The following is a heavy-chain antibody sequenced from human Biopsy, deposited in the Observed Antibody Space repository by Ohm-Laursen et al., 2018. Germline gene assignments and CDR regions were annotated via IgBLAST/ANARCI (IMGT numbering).Heavy chain of an antibody. Sequence: SSVKVSCKASGGTSSNFAINWVRQAPGQGLECMGRIIPLIGLTNYAQKFQGRVTITADKFTNTVYMDLSSLRSDDTAVYFCARDCNGDNCGVDFWGQGTLVTVS. CDR2: IIPLIGLT. J-gene: IGHJ4*02. V-gene: IGHV1-69*04. CDR1: GGTSSNFA. D-gene: IGHD2-15*01. CDR3: ARDCNGDNCGVDF.